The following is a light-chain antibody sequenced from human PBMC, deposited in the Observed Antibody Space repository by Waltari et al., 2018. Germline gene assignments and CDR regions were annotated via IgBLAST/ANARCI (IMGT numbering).Light chain of an antibody. V-gene: IGLV1-44*01. CDR1: SSNIGSNH. CDR2: SNN. CDR3: AAWDDNLSSPV. J-gene: IGLJ2*01. Sequence: QSVLTQPPSASGTPGQRVIIFCSGSSSNIGSNHVNWYQQLPGTAPKLLLYSNNQRPSGVPDRFSGSKSGTSASLAIRGLQSEDEADYYCAAWDDNLSSPVFGGGTKLTVL.